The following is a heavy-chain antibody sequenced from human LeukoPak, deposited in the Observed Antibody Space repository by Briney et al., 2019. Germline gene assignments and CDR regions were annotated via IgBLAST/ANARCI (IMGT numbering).Heavy chain of an antibody. D-gene: IGHD5-12*01. J-gene: IGHJ6*02. CDR1: GFTVSSNY. CDR3: ARWTSGYDYYYYYGMDV. CDR2: IYSGGST. V-gene: IGHV3-53*01. Sequence: GGSLRLSCAASGFTVSSNYMSWVRQAPGKGLEWVSVIYSGGSTYYADSVKGRFTISRDNSKNTLYLQMNSLRAEDTAVYYCARWTSGYDYYYYYGMDVWGQGTTVTVSS.